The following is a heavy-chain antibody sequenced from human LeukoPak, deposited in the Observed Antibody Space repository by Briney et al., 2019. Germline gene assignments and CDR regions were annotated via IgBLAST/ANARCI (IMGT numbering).Heavy chain of an antibody. V-gene: IGHV3-74*01. CDR2: INSDGSWT. CDR1: GNYW. CDR3: VSFYETY. Sequence: GGSLRLSCAASGNYWMHWVRQAPGKGLVRVSHINSDGSWTSYADSVKGLFTISKDNAKNTVYLQMNNLRAEDTAAYYCVSFYETYWGRGTLVTVSS. D-gene: IGHD2-2*01. J-gene: IGHJ4*02.